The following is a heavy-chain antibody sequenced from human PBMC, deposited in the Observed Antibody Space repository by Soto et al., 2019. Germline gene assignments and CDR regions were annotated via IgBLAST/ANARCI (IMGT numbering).Heavy chain of an antibody. CDR3: ARTIVVVPAAMSYYYYGMDV. Sequence: ASVKVSCKASGYTFTSYGISWVRQAPGQGLEWMGWISAYNGNTNYAQKLQGRVTMTTDTSASTAYMELSSLRSEDTAVYYCARTIVVVPAAMSYYYYGMDVWGQGTTVTVSS. V-gene: IGHV1-18*01. CDR2: ISAYNGNT. CDR1: GYTFTSYG. J-gene: IGHJ6*02. D-gene: IGHD2-2*01.